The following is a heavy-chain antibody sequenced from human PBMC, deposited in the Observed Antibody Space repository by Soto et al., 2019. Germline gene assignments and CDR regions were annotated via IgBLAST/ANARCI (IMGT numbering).Heavy chain of an antibody. V-gene: IGHV3-23*01. Sequence: GGSLRLSCAASGFTFSSYAMSWVRQAPGKGLEWVSAISGSGGSTYYADSVKGRFTISRDNSKNTLYLQMNNLRAEDTAVYYCAKDRGEGTTVTQYFQHWGQGTLVTVSS. J-gene: IGHJ1*01. CDR3: AKDRGEGTTVTQYFQH. D-gene: IGHD4-4*01. CDR2: ISGSGGST. CDR1: GFTFSSYA.